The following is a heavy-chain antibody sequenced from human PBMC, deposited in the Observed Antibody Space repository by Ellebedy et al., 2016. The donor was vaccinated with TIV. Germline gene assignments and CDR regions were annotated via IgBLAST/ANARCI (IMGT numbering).Heavy chain of an antibody. D-gene: IGHD3-22*01. Sequence: MPSETLSLTCTVSGGSVSSGSYYWSWIRQPPGKGLEWIGYIYYSGSTNYNPSLKSRVTISVDTSKNQFSLKLSSVTAADTAVYYCARFTYYYDSSGYYLDYWGQGTLVTVSS. CDR3: ARFTYYYDSSGYYLDY. CDR2: IYYSGST. V-gene: IGHV4-61*01. J-gene: IGHJ4*02. CDR1: GGSVSSGSYY.